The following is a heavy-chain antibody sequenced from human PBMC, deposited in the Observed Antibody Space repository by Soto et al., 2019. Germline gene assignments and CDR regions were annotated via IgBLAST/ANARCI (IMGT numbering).Heavy chain of an antibody. J-gene: IGHJ6*02. D-gene: IGHD1-1*01. CDR3: ARGNRKLERYYYYGMDV. CDR2: IKQDGSEK. V-gene: IGHV3-7*01. Sequence: GGSLRLSCAASGFTFSSYWMSWVRQAPGKGLEWVANIKQDGSEKYYVDSVKGRFTISRDNAKNSLYLQMNSLRAEDTAVYYCARGNRKLERYYYYGMDVWGQGTTVTVSS. CDR1: GFTFSSYW.